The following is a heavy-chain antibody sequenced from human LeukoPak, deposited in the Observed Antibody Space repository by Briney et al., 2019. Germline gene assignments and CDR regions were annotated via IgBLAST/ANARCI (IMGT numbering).Heavy chain of an antibody. CDR3: AKSMTLQWRGFFDL. J-gene: IGHJ2*01. D-gene: IGHD6-19*01. CDR2: ISDSGANT. V-gene: IGHV3-23*01. Sequence: GGSLRLSCAASGFMFSSYAMSWVRQAPGKGLEWVSTISDSGANTYYADSVRGRFTISRDNSKNTLYLQKNSLRADDTAIYYCAKSMTLQWRGFFDLWGRGTHVTVSS. CDR1: GFMFSSYA.